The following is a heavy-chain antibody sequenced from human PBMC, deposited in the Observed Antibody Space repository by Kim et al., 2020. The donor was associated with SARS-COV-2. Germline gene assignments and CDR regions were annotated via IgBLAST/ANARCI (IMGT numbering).Heavy chain of an antibody. D-gene: IGHD3-9*01. V-gene: IGHV3-11*03. Sequence: KGRFTISRDNAKNSLYLQMNSLRAEDTAVYYCARPRRELRYFDWPHGMDVWGQGTTVTVSS. CDR3: ARPRRELRYFDWPHGMDV. J-gene: IGHJ6*02.